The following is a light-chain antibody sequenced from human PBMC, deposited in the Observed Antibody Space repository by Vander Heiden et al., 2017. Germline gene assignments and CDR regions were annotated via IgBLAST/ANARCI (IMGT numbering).Light chain of an antibody. J-gene: IGKJ2*01. CDR2: DAS. CDR1: HNISNY. Sequence: DIQMTQSPPSLSASVGDRVTITWQANHNISNYLSWYQQKPGKAPNLLIYDASNLERGVPSRFSGGGSATDFTFTISLLQPEDIATYYCQHYDNLLTFGQGTKLEIK. V-gene: IGKV1-33*01. CDR3: QHYDNLLT.